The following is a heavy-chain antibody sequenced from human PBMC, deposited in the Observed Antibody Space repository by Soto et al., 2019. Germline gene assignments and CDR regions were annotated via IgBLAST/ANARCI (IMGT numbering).Heavy chain of an antibody. CDR3: ARTKCSGGSCYSWSLDY. Sequence: LSLTCTVSGGSITTGGYYWSWIRQLPGKGLEWIGHRYYSESTYYNPSLKSRVSISLDTSKSQFSLKLSFVTATDTAMYYCARTKCSGGSCYSWSLDYWGQGTPVTVSS. CDR2: RYYSEST. CDR1: GGSITTGGYY. J-gene: IGHJ4*02. V-gene: IGHV4-31*03. D-gene: IGHD2-15*01.